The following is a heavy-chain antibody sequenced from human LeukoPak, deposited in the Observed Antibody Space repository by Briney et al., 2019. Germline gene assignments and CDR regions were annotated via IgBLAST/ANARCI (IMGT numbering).Heavy chain of an antibody. J-gene: IGHJ4*02. CDR3: ARGGYSFDY. V-gene: IGHV3-7*01. CDR2: LDADGNEK. Sequence: PSGGSLRLSCAAYGFSLSGYWMSWVRQAPGKGLEWVARLDADGNEKYFVHSVKGRFTVSRDNAKNSLYLQMNSLRVEDTAVYYCARGGYSFDYLGQGTLVTVSS. D-gene: IGHD5-12*01. CDR1: GFSLSGYW.